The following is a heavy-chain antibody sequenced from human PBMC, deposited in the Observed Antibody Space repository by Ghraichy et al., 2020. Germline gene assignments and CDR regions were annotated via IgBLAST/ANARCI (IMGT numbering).Heavy chain of an antibody. D-gene: IGHD3-22*01. CDR2: ISGSGGST. CDR1: GFTFSSYA. CDR3: AKPHYYDSSGYYYASYYYYGMDV. V-gene: IGHV3-23*01. J-gene: IGHJ6*02. Sequence: GGSLRLSCAASGFTFSSYAMSWVRQAPGKGLEWVSAISGSGGSTYYADSVKGRFTISRDNSKNTLYLQMNSLRAEDTAVYYCAKPHYYDSSGYYYASYYYYGMDVWGQGTTVTVSS.